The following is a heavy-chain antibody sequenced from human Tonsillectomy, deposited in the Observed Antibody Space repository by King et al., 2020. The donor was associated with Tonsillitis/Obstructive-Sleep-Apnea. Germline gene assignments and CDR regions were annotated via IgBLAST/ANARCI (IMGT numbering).Heavy chain of an antibody. CDR1: GFTVSSNY. CDR2: IYSGGST. V-gene: IGHV3-53*01. Sequence: VQLVESGGGLIQPGGSLRLSCAASGFTVSSNYMSWVRPAPGKGLEWVSVIYSGGSTYYADSVKGRFTISRDNSKNTLYLQMNSLRAEDTAVYYCARHAGDSVYYYYYMDVWGKGTTVTVSS. D-gene: IGHD3-16*01. J-gene: IGHJ6*03. CDR3: ARHAGDSVYYYYYMDV.